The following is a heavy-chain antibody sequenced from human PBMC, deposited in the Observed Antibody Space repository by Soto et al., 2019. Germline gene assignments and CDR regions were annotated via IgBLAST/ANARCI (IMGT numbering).Heavy chain of an antibody. CDR1: GGSFSGYY. CDR3: ARGRRDSGYDWAFAGLKFDY. D-gene: IGHD5-12*01. Sequence: QVQLQQWGAGLLKPSETLSLTCAVYGGSFSGYYWSWIRQPPGKGLEWIGEINHSGSTNYNPSLKSRVTISVDTSKNQFSLKLSSVTAADTAVYYCARGRRDSGYDWAFAGLKFDYWGQGTLVTVSS. J-gene: IGHJ4*02. V-gene: IGHV4-34*01. CDR2: INHSGST.